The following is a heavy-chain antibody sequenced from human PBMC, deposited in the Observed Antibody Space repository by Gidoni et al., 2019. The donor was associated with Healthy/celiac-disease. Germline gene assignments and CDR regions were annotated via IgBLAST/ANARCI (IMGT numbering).Heavy chain of an antibody. V-gene: IGHV4-34*01. CDR1: GGSFSGYY. J-gene: IGHJ6*02. Sequence: QVQLQQWGSGLLKPSEPLSLPCPVYGGSFSGYYWSWIRQPPGKGLEWIGEINHSGSTNYNPSLKSRVTISVDTSKNQFSLKLSSGTAADTAVYYCASGVTGQWLSNYYYYGMDVWGQGTTVTVSS. CDR2: INHSGST. CDR3: ASGVTGQWLSNYYYYGMDV. D-gene: IGHD3-22*01.